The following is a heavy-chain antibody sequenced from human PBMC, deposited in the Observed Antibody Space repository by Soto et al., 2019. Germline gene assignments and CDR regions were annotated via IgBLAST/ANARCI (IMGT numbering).Heavy chain of an antibody. D-gene: IGHD6-13*01. V-gene: IGHV3-33*01. CDR2: IWYDGSNK. J-gene: IGHJ5*02. CDR3: ARASAAAALRGWFDP. CDR1: GFTFSSYG. Sequence: QVQLVESGGGVVQPGRSLRLSSAASGFTFSSYGMHWVRQAPGKGLEWVAVIWYDGSNKYYADSVKGRFTISRDNSKNTLYLQMNSLRAEDTAVYYCARASAAAALRGWFDPWGQGTLVTVSS.